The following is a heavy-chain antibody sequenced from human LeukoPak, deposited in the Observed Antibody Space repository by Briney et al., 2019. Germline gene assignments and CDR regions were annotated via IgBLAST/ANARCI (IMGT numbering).Heavy chain of an antibody. J-gene: IGHJ1*01. D-gene: IGHD6-19*01. CDR2: INSDASST. CDR1: GFTFSSYW. CDR3: ARGYGSGWYQAEYFQH. V-gene: IGHV3-74*01. Sequence: GGSLRLSCAASGFTFSSYWMHWVRQAPGKGLVGVSCINSDASSTSYADSVKGRFTISRDNAKNTLYLQMNSLRAEDTAVYYCARGYGSGWYQAEYFQHWGQGTLVTVSS.